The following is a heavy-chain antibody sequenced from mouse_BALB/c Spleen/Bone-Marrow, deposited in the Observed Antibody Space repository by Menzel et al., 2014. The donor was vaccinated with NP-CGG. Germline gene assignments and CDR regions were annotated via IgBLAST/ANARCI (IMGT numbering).Heavy chain of an antibody. D-gene: IGHD2-2*01. V-gene: IGHV3-2*02. CDR3: TKVGGYDGWFAY. CDR2: INYSGST. Sequence: VQLKHSGPGLVKPSQSLSLTCTVTGYSITSDYAWNWVRRFPGNKLEWMGYINYSGSTTYNPSLKSRISITRDTSKNQFFLQLNSVTTEDTATYYCTKVGGYDGWFAYCGHGTLVTVSA. CDR1: GYSITSDYA. J-gene: IGHJ3*01.